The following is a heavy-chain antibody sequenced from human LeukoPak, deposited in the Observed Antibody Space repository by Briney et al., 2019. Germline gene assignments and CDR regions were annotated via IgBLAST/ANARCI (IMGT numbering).Heavy chain of an antibody. CDR2: ITPSGGT. V-gene: IGHV1-2*02. CDR1: GYTSTSYA. CDR3: ARDRYGDGFAHLDS. Sequence: RASVKVSCKASGYTSTSYAIHWVRQAPGQGLEWMGWITPSGGTDYPQKFQGRVAITWDTSITTAYMDLSRLTSDDTAVYYCARDRYGDGFAHLDSWGQGALVTVSS. J-gene: IGHJ4*02. D-gene: IGHD5-24*01.